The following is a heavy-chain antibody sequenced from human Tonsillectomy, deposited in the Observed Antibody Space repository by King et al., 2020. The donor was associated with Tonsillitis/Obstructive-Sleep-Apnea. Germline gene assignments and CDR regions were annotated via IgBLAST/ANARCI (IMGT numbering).Heavy chain of an antibody. CDR1: GGSISSYY. CDR2: ISYSGTT. J-gene: IGHJ3*02. V-gene: IGHV4-59*08. Sequence: QLQESGPGLVKPSETLSLTCTVSGGSISSYYWSWIRQPPGKGLEWIGHISYSGTTNYNPSLKSRVTISVDTSKNQFSLKLSSVTAADTAVYYCARHVPSWGSYAFDIWGQGTMVTVSS. D-gene: IGHD2-2*01. CDR3: ARHVPSWGSYAFDI.